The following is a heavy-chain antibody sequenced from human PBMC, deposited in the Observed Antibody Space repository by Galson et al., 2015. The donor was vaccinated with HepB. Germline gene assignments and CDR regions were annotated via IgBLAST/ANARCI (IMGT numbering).Heavy chain of an antibody. J-gene: IGHJ6*02. Sequence: QSGAEVKKPGESLKISCKGSGYSFTSYWIGWVRQMPGKGLEWMGIIYPGDSDTRYSPSFQGQVTISADKSISTAYLQWSSLKASDTAMYYCARHRLPTIWLDGMDVWGQGTTVTVSS. V-gene: IGHV5-51*01. D-gene: IGHD3-10*01. CDR1: GYSFTSYW. CDR3: ARHRLPTIWLDGMDV. CDR2: IYPGDSDT.